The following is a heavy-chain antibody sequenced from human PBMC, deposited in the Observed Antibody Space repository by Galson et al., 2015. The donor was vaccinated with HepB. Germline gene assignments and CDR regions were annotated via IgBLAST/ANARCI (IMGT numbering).Heavy chain of an antibody. D-gene: IGHD3-10*02. CDR2: ISTNSGNT. Sequence: SVKVSCKASGYIFTRNGISWVRQAPGQGLEWMGWISTNSGNTYYAQKFQDRLIMTTERSTSTAYMELRSLTSDDTAFYYCARDVRYAFEMWGQGTMVTVS. CDR3: ARDVRYAFEM. CDR1: GYIFTRNG. J-gene: IGHJ3*02. V-gene: IGHV1-18*01.